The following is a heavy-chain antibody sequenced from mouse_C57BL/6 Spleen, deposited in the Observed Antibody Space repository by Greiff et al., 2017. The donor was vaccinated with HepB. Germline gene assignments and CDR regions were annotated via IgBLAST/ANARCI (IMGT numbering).Heavy chain of an antibody. CDR2: IDPSDSYT. J-gene: IGHJ4*01. Sequence: VQLQQPGAELVKPGASVKLSCKASGYTFTSYWMQWVKQRPGQGLEWIGEIDPSDSYTNYNQKFKGKATLTVDTSSSTAYMQLSSLTSEDSAVYYCARGGYDYDGAMDYWGQGTSVTVSS. V-gene: IGHV1-50*01. D-gene: IGHD2-4*01. CDR1: GYTFTSYW. CDR3: ARGGYDYDGAMDY.